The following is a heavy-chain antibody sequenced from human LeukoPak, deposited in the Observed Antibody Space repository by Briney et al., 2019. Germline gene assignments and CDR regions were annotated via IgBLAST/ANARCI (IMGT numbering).Heavy chain of an antibody. J-gene: IGHJ6*02. CDR2: IRSKAYGGTT. CDR3: TRDCSSTSCYSYYYYGMDV. Sequence: GGSLRLSCTASGFTFGDYAMSWVRQAPGKGLEWVGFIRSKAYGGTTEYAASVKGRFTISRGDSKSIAYLQMNSLKTEDTAVYYCTRDCSSTSCYSYYYYGMDVWGQGTTVTVSS. D-gene: IGHD2-2*01. V-gene: IGHV3-49*04. CDR1: GFTFGDYA.